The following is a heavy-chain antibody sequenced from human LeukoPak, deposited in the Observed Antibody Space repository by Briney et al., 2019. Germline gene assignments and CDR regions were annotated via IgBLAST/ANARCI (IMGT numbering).Heavy chain of an antibody. D-gene: IGHD7-27*01. J-gene: IGHJ4*02. CDR3: ARESSNWGSSGYFDY. V-gene: IGHV1-18*01. CDR1: GYTFTSYG. CDR2: ISAYNGNT. Sequence: GASVKVSCKASGYTFTSYGISWVRQAPGQGLEWMGWISAYNGNTNYAQKFQGRVTMTRDTSISTAYMELSRLRSDDTAVYYCARESSNWGSSGYFDYWGQGTLVTVSS.